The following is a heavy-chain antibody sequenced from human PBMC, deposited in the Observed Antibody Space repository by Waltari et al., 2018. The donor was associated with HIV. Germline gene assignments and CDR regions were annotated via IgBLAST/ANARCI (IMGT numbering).Heavy chain of an antibody. Sequence: QITLKESGPTLVKPTQTLTLTCTFSGFSPSTSGVGVGWIRQPPGKALEWLALIYWDDDKRYSPSLKTRLTITKDTSKNQVVLIMTNMDPVDTATYYCAHRGYCSGGSCPFGAFDIWGQGTMVTVSS. V-gene: IGHV2-5*02. J-gene: IGHJ3*02. D-gene: IGHD2-15*01. CDR3: AHRGYCSGGSCPFGAFDI. CDR1: GFSPSTSGVG. CDR2: IYWDDDK.